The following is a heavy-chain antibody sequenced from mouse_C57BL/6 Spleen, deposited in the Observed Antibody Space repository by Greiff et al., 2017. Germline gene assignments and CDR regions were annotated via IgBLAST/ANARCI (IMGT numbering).Heavy chain of an antibody. D-gene: IGHD1-1*01. CDR2: IYPGSGST. CDR1: GYTFTSYW. J-gene: IGHJ3*01. V-gene: IGHV1-55*01. Sequence: QVQLQQSGAELVKPGASVKMSCKASGYTFTSYWITWVKQRPGQGLEWIGDIYPGSGSTNYNEKFKSKATLTVDTSSSTAYMQLSSLTSEDSAVYYCARGGYYYGSSYPFAYWGQGTLVTVSA. CDR3: ARGGYYYGSSYPFAY.